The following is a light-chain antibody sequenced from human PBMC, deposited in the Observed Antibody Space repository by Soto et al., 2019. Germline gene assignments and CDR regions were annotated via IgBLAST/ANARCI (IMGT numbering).Light chain of an antibody. Sequence: IVLTQSPATLSLSPGDRATLSCRASQSVSSYLAWYQQKPGQAPRLLIYDASNRATGIPVRLSGSASRTDFTLTNSSLEPEDFAVYYCQQRSNWLSITFGQRTRQAI. J-gene: IGKJ5*01. CDR1: QSVSSY. CDR3: QQRSNWLSIT. CDR2: DAS. V-gene: IGKV3-11*01.